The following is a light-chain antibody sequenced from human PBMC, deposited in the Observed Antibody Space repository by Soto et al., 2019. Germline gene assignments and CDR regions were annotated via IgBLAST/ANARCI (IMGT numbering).Light chain of an antibody. CDR3: QQYRSSPRYT. V-gene: IGKV3-20*01. CDR2: GAS. Sequence: EIVLTQSPCTLSLSPGERATLSCRASQSVSSSYLAWYQQKPGQAPRLLIYGASSRATGIPDRFSGSGSGTDFTLTISRLEPEDCAVYYCQQYRSSPRYTFGQGTKLEIK. J-gene: IGKJ2*01. CDR1: QSVSSSY.